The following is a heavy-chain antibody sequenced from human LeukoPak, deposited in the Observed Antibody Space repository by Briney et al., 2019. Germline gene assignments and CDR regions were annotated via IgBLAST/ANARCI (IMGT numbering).Heavy chain of an antibody. CDR3: ARDLRPGITMVRGVGMDV. V-gene: IGHV3-21*01. CDR2: ISSSSSYI. CDR1: GFTFSSYS. D-gene: IGHD3-10*01. Sequence: GGSLRLSCAASGFTFSSYSMNWVRQAPGKGLEWVSSISSSSSYIYYADSVKGRFTISRDNAKNSLYLQMNSLRAEDTAVYYCARDLRPGITMVRGVGMDVWGQGTTVTVSS. J-gene: IGHJ6*02.